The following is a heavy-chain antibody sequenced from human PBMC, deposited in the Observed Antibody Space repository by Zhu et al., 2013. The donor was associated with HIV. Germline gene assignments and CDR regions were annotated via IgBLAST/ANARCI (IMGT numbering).Heavy chain of an antibody. J-gene: IGHJ6*02. D-gene: IGHD3-10*01. CDR2: IGVHNGST. V-gene: IGHV1-18*01. CDR3: ARETALLWFRAEYHYFGMDL. Sequence: QVQLVQSGAEVKKPGDSVKVSCKASGYTFTTYGISWVRQAPRQGLEWMGWIGVHNGSTNYAQNLHGRVTLTTDTSTSTVYMELTSLRSDDTAVYYCARETALLWFRAEYHYFGMDLWGQGTTVTVSS. CDR1: GYTFTTYG.